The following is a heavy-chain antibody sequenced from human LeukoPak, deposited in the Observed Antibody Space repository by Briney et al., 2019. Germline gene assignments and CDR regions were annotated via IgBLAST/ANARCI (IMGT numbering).Heavy chain of an antibody. CDR1: GFTFSSCA. D-gene: IGHD3-3*01. V-gene: IGHV3-23*01. Sequence: GGSLRLSCAASGFTFSSCAMSWVRQAPGKGLEWVSAISGSGGSTYYADSVKGRFTISRDNSKNTLYLQMNSLRAEDTAVYYCAKGIVYYDFWSGKRTIAESGFDYWGQGTLVTVSS. J-gene: IGHJ4*02. CDR2: ISGSGGST. CDR3: AKGIVYYDFWSGKRTIAESGFDY.